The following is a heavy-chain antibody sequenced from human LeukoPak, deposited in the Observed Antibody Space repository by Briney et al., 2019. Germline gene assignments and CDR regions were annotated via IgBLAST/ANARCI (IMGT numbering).Heavy chain of an antibody. CDR3: ATVTDILTGYYSLRFDY. CDR2: ISGSGGST. V-gene: IGHV3-23*01. J-gene: IGHJ4*02. CDR1: GFTFSSYA. Sequence: GGSLRLSCAASGFTFSSYAMSWVRQAPGKGLEWVSAISGSGGSTYYADSVKGRFTISRDNSKNTLYLQMNSLRAEDTAVYYCATVTDILTGYYSLRFDYWGQGTLVTVSS. D-gene: IGHD3-9*01.